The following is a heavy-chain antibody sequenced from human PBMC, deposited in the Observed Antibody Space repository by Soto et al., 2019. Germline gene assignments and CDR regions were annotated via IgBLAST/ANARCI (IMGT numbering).Heavy chain of an antibody. D-gene: IGHD2-8*01. CDR3: AKSRMTSYIVLMVYAEFDY. J-gene: IGHJ4*02. CDR1: GFTFSSYA. Sequence: PGGSLRHSCAASGFTFSSYAMSWVRQAPGKGLEWVSAISGSGGSTYYADSVKGRFTISRDNSKNTLYLQMNSLRAEDTAVYYCAKSRMTSYIVLMVYAEFDYFAQGALLPVSA. V-gene: IGHV3-23*01. CDR2: ISGSGGST.